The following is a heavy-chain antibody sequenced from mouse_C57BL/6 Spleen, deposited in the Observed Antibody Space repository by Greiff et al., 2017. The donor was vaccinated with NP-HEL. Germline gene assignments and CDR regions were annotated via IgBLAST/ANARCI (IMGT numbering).Heavy chain of an antibody. V-gene: IGHV1-50*01. J-gene: IGHJ2*01. CDR1: GYTFTSYW. CDR3: ARRRGRY. D-gene: IGHD3-3*01. CDR2: IDPSDSYT. Sequence: QVQLQQPGAELVKPGASVKLSCKASGYTFTSYWMQWVKQRPGQGLEWIGEIDPSDSYTNYNQKFKGKATLTVDTSSSTAYMQLSSLTSEDSAVYYCARRRGRYWGQGTTLTVSS.